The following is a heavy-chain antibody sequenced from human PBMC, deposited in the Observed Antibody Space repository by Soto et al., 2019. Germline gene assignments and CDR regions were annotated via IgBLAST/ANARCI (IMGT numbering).Heavy chain of an antibody. CDR2: IYWDDAK. CDR3: ANKGGGDRILDY. D-gene: IGHD3-16*01. CDR1: GFSLSASGVG. Sequence: SGPTLVNPTQTLTLTCTFSGFSLSASGVGVGWIRQPPGKALEWLAIIYWDDAKHYSPSLKSSLTITKDTSKNQVVLTMTNMDPVDTATYYCANKGGGDRILDYWGQGTLVTVSS. V-gene: IGHV2-5*02. J-gene: IGHJ4*02.